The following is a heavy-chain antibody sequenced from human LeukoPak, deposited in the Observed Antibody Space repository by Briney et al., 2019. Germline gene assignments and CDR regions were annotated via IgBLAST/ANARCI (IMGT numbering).Heavy chain of an antibody. CDR1: GFTFSSYA. CDR3: ARSGGSSIAARGFFDY. Sequence: GGSLRLSCAASGFTFSSYAMHWVCQAPGKGLEWVAVISYDGSNKYYADSVKGRFTISRDNSKNTLYLQMNSLRAEDTAVYYCARSGGSSIAARGFFDYWGQGTLVTVSS. V-gene: IGHV3-30-3*01. D-gene: IGHD6-6*01. CDR2: ISYDGSNK. J-gene: IGHJ4*02.